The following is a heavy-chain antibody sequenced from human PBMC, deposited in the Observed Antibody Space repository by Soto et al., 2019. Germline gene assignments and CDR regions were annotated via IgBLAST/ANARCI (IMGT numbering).Heavy chain of an antibody. J-gene: IGHJ4*02. CDR2: IYWDDDK. CDR1: AFSLSTSGVG. CDR3: ARLVAAGITYYFDS. D-gene: IGHD2-21*01. Sequence: QITLKESGPTLVKPTQTLTLTCTFSAFSLSTSGVGVGWIRQPPGKALEWLTFIYWDDDKRYSPSLKSMLTITKDTSKNQVVLTMTNMAPVDTATYYCARLVAAGITYYFDSWGQGTLVTVSS. V-gene: IGHV2-5*02.